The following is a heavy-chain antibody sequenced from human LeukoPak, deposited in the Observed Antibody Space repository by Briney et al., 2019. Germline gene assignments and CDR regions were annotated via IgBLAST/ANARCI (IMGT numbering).Heavy chain of an antibody. D-gene: IGHD6-19*01. J-gene: IGHJ4*02. Sequence: PGGSLRLSCAASGFTFSSYVMSWVRQAPGKGLEWVSAISESGDNTYYAGSVRGRFTISRDNSKSTLYLQMSSLRAEDTALYYCTKDRLALAGFVHWGQGTLVTVSS. CDR2: ISESGDNT. V-gene: IGHV3-23*01. CDR3: TKDRLALAGFVH. CDR1: GFTFSSYV.